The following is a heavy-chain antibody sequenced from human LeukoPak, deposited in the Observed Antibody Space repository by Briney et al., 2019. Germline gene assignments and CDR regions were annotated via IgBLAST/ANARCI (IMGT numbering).Heavy chain of an antibody. J-gene: IGHJ4*02. Sequence: GRSLRLSCAASGFTFSSYAMHWVRQAPGKGLEWVAVISYDGSNKYYADSVKGRFTISRDNSKNTLYLQMNSLRAEDTAVYYCARVGRYGDYGYWGQGTLVTVSS. D-gene: IGHD4-17*01. CDR3: ARVGRYGDYGY. CDR2: ISYDGSNK. V-gene: IGHV3-30*04. CDR1: GFTFSSYA.